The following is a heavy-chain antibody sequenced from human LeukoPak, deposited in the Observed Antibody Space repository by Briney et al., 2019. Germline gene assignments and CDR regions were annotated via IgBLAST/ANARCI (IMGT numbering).Heavy chain of an antibody. Sequence: RASVKVSCKASGYTFTSYDINWVRQATGQGLEWMGWMNPNSGNTGYAQKFQGRVTMTRNTPISAAYMELSSLRSEDTAVYYCARRDDFWSGYVWFDPWGQGTLVTVSS. CDR3: ARRDDFWSGYVWFDP. CDR1: GYTFTSYD. CDR2: MNPNSGNT. V-gene: IGHV1-8*01. D-gene: IGHD3-3*01. J-gene: IGHJ5*02.